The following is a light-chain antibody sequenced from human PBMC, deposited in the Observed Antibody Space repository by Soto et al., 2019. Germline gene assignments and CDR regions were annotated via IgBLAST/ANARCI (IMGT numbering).Light chain of an antibody. CDR2: GAS. Sequence: EIVLTHSPPTLSLSPCERATLSFSASQSVSSSYLAWYQQKPGQAPRLLIYGASSRATGIPDRFSGSGSGTDFTLTISSLEPEDFAVYYCQQYGSSPPITFGQGTRLEIK. CDR1: QSVSSSY. J-gene: IGKJ5*01. CDR3: QQYGSSPPIT. V-gene: IGKV3-20*01.